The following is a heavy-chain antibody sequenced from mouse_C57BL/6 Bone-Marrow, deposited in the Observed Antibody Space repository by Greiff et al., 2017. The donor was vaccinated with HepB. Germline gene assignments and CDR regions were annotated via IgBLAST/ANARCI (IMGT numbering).Heavy chain of an antibody. D-gene: IGHD1-1*01. Sequence: VQLQQSGPVLVKPGASVKMSCKASGYTFTDYYMNWVKQSHGKSLEWIGVINPYNGGTSYNQKFNGKATLTVDKSSSTAYMELNSLTSEDSAVYYCAKRSNYDGGSYRYFDVWGTGTTVTVSS. CDR2: INPYNGGT. V-gene: IGHV1-19*01. J-gene: IGHJ1*03. CDR3: AKRSNYDGGSYRYFDV. CDR1: GYTFTDYY.